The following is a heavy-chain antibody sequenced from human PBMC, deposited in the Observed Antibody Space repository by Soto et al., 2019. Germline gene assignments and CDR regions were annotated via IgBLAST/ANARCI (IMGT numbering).Heavy chain of an antibody. Sequence: EVQLVESGGGLVQPGGSLRLSCAASGFTFSSYWMSWVRQAPGKGLEWVANIKQDGSEKYYVASVKGRFTISRDNAKNLLYLQMNSLRAEDTAVYYCAKVVVVIATGYFQHWGQGHLVTVSS. J-gene: IGHJ1*01. V-gene: IGHV3-7*01. CDR1: GFTFSSYW. D-gene: IGHD2-21*01. CDR2: IKQDGSEK. CDR3: AKVVVVIATGYFQH.